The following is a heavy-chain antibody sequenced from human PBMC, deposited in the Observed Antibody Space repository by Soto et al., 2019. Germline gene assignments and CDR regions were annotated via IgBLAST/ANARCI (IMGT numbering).Heavy chain of an antibody. CDR2: IIPIFGTT. J-gene: IGHJ3*02. V-gene: IGHV1-69*06. Sequence: QVPLVQSGAEVKKPGSSVKVSCKASGGTFSSYAISWVRQAPGQGLEWMGGIIPIFGTTNYAQKFQGRVTITADKSTSTDYMELSSLGSEYTAVYYCARAQYYYDSSGYYSYAFDIWGQGTMVTVSS. D-gene: IGHD3-22*01. CDR1: GGTFSSYA. CDR3: ARAQYYYDSSGYYSYAFDI.